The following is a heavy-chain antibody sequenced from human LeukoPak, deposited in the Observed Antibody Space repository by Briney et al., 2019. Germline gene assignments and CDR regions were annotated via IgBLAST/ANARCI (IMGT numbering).Heavy chain of an antibody. D-gene: IGHD2-2*01. CDR2: IYSSGNT. CDR3: ASLSYRGARYWYFDL. Sequence: EPSETLSLTCAVSGASISSSNYYWGWVRQSPGKGLEWIGNIYSSGNTYYNASLKSRVTMYIDTSKNQFSLKLSSVTAADTAVYYCASLSYRGARYWYFDLWGRGTLVTVSS. V-gene: IGHV4-39*07. CDR1: GASISSSNYY. J-gene: IGHJ2*01.